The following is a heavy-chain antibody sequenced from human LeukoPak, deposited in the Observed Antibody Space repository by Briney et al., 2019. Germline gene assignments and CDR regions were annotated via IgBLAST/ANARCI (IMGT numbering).Heavy chain of an antibody. Sequence: QPGGSLSLSCAASGFTFSSYAMSWFRKPPGKGLEWVSPISGSGGSTYYADSVKGRFTISRDNSKNTLYLQMNSLRAEDTAVYYFAKDRQQQLVSDDPDYWGQGTLVTVSS. D-gene: IGHD6-13*01. J-gene: IGHJ4*01. CDR1: GFTFSSYA. V-gene: IGHV3-23*01. CDR2: ISGSGGST. CDR3: AKDRQQQLVSDDPDY.